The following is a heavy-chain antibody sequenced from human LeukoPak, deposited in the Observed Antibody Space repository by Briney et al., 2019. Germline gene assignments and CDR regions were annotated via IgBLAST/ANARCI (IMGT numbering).Heavy chain of an antibody. J-gene: IGHJ4*02. CDR3: ARDSGAFKPRHYFDY. V-gene: IGHV3-33*08. Sequence: LSLTCAVYGESLSGFYWNWIRQPPGKGLEWVAVIWYDGSNKYYADSVKGRFTISRDNSKNTLYLQMNSLRAEDTAVYYCARDSGAFKPRHYFDYWGQGTLVTVPS. D-gene: IGHD1-26*01. CDR2: IWYDGSNK. CDR1: GESLSGFY.